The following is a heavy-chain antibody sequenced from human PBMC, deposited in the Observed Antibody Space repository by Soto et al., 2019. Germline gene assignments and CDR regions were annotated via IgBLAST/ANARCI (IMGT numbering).Heavy chain of an antibody. CDR2: ISDAAGSA. D-gene: IGHD4-17*01. CDR3: ARPYGGKIGDAPDL. CDR1: GFTFSSYA. J-gene: IGHJ3*01. Sequence: VGSLRLSCVASGFTFSSYAMSWVRQVPGKGLEWVSTISDAAGSAYYVDSVKGRFTISRDNSKKTLYLQMNSLRAEDSAVYYCARPYGGKIGDAPDLWGPGTMVTVS. V-gene: IGHV3-23*01.